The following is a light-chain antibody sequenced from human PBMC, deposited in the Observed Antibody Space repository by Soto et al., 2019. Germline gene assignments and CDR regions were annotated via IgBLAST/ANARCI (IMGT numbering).Light chain of an antibody. J-gene: IGKJ2*01. Sequence: DIQMTQSPSTLSASVGDRVTITCRASQSSSTWLAWYQLKPGKAPKFLIYDASSLESGVPPRFSGSGSGTEFTLTISSLQPDDFASYYCQHYNSYPYTFGQGTKLEIK. CDR3: QHYNSYPYT. CDR1: QSSSTW. V-gene: IGKV1-5*01. CDR2: DAS.